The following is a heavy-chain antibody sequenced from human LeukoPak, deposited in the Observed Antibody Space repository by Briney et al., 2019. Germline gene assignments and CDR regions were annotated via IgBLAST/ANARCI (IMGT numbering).Heavy chain of an antibody. V-gene: IGHV3-20*04. Sequence: GGSLRLSCETSGFTFVDFGLSWVRQAPGKGLEWISGINWDGSITDYADSVKGRFTISRDNSRNTLYLQMNRLRAEDTALYYCAASTGNKDFDDWGQGTLVIVSS. CDR3: AASTGNKDFDD. CDR2: INWDGSIT. J-gene: IGHJ4*02. D-gene: IGHD2-8*02. CDR1: GFTFVDFG.